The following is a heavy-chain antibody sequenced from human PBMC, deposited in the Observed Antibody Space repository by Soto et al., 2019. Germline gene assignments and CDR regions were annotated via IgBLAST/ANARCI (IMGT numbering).Heavy chain of an antibody. CDR1: GFTFSSYA. D-gene: IGHD5-12*01. CDR2: ISGSGGST. Sequence: GGSLILSCAASGFTFSSYAMSWVRQAPGKGLEWVSAISGSGGSTYYADSVKGRFTISRDNSKNTLYLQMNSLRAEDTAVYYCAKWGSGYDSYFDYWGQGTLVTVSS. J-gene: IGHJ4*02. V-gene: IGHV3-23*01. CDR3: AKWGSGYDSYFDY.